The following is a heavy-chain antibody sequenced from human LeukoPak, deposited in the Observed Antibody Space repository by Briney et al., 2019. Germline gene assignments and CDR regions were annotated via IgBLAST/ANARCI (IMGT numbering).Heavy chain of an antibody. D-gene: IGHD2-15*01. CDR3: AREGSGRDPDY. V-gene: IGHV3-74*01. CDR1: GFTFSSYW. J-gene: IGHJ4*02. CDR2: INDDGSST. Sequence: GGSLRLSCAASGFTFSSYWMHWVRQAPGKGLVWVSRINDDGSSTSYADSVKGRFTISRDNAKNSLYLQMSSLRAEDTAVYYCAREGSGRDPDYWGQGTLVTVSS.